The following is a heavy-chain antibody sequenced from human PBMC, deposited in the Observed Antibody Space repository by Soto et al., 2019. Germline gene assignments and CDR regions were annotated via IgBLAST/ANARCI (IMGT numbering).Heavy chain of an antibody. J-gene: IGHJ6*02. CDR2: MNPSSGNT. CDR3: ARTRGYSYGPYYGMDV. D-gene: IGHD5-18*01. Sequence: QVQLVQSGAEVKKPGASVKVSCKASGYTFTSYDINWVRQATGQGLEWMGWMNPSSGNTGYAQKFQGRVTMTRNTSISTAYMELSSLRSEDTAVYYCARTRGYSYGPYYGMDVWGQGTTVTVSS. V-gene: IGHV1-8*01. CDR1: GYTFTSYD.